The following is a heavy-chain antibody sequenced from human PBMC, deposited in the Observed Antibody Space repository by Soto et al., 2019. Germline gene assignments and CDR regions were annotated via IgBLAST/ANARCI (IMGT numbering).Heavy chain of an antibody. CDR1: GFTFSSYE. CDR3: ARVDGYSSSWPVQYYYYGMDV. D-gene: IGHD6-13*01. J-gene: IGHJ6*02. CDR2: ISSSGSTI. Sequence: PGGSLRLSCAASGFTFSSYEMNWVRQAPGKGLEWVSYISSSGSTIYYADSVKGRFTISRDNAKNSLYLQMNSLRAEDTAVYYCARVDGYSSSWPVQYYYYGMDVWGQGTTVTVSS. V-gene: IGHV3-48*03.